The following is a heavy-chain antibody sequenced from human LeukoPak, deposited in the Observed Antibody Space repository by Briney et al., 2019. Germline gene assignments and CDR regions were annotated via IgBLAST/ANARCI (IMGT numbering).Heavy chain of an antibody. J-gene: IGHJ4*02. D-gene: IGHD2-21*02. CDR1: GFTFINAW. V-gene: IGHV3-30*02. CDR2: IRFDGSNT. Sequence: GGSLRLSCAASGFTFINAWMAWVRQAPGKGLEWVSFIRFDGSNTYHADSVKGRFTISRDNSKNTLYLQMNSLTSEDTAVYYCAKVKTDILIPDSWGQGTLVTVSS. CDR3: AKVKTDILIPDS.